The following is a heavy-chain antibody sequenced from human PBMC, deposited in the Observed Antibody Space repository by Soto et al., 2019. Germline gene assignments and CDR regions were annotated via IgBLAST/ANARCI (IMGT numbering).Heavy chain of an antibody. V-gene: IGHV1-18*01. Sequence: ASVKVSCKASGYTFTSYGISWVRQAPGHGLEWMGWISAYNGNTNYAQKLQGRVTMTTDTSTSTAYMELRSLRSDDTAVYYCARDHWRITIFGVVNTDDYYGMDVWGQGTTVTVSS. D-gene: IGHD3-3*01. J-gene: IGHJ6*02. CDR2: ISAYNGNT. CDR3: ARDHWRITIFGVVNTDDYYGMDV. CDR1: GYTFTSYG.